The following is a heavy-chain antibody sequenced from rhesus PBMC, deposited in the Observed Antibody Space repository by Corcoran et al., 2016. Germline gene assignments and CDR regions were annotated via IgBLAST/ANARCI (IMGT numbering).Heavy chain of an antibody. D-gene: IGHD3-28*01. CDR3: ARQWGIVVIIGYFDL. CDR2: IYGSGGST. V-gene: IGHV4-93*02. Sequence: QVQLQESGPAVVKPSETLSLTCAVSGGSISSSNWWRWIRQSPGKGLEWIGGIYGSGGSTEYNPSLKSRVTVSIDTSKNQFALKLISVTAADTAVYDCARQWGIVVIIGYFDLWGPGTPITISS. J-gene: IGHJ2*01. CDR1: GGSISSSNW.